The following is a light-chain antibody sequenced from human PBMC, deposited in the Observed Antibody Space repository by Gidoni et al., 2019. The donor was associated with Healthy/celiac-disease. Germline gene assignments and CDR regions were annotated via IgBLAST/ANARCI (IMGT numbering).Light chain of an antibody. V-gene: IGKV1-33*01. CDR2: DAS. CDR1: QDISNY. Sequence: DIQMTQSPYSLSASVGDRVTITCQASQDISNYLNWYQQKPGKAPKLLIYDASNLETGVPSRFSGSGSGTDFTFTISSLQTEDIATYYCQQYDNLITFGQGTRLEIK. J-gene: IGKJ5*01. CDR3: QQYDNLIT.